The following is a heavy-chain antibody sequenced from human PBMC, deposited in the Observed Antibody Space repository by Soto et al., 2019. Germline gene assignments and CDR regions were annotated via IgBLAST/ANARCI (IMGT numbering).Heavy chain of an antibody. CDR3: ARRGTTGTTDYYYYMDV. Sequence: QVQLQESGPGLVKPSETLSLTCTVSGGSISSYYWSWIRQPPGKGLEWIGYIYYSGSTNYNPSLKSRVTISVDTSKNQFSLKLSSVTAADTAVYYCARRGTTGTTDYYYYMDVWGKGTTVTVSS. D-gene: IGHD1-1*01. V-gene: IGHV4-59*08. J-gene: IGHJ6*03. CDR1: GGSISSYY. CDR2: IYYSGST.